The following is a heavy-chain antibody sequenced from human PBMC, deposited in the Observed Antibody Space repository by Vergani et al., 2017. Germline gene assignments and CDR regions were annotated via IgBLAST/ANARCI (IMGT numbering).Heavy chain of an antibody. CDR3: ARDNWNYDYYYYYGMDV. Sequence: EVQLVESGGGLVKPGGSLRLSCAASGFTFSSYSMNWVRQAPGKGLEWVSSISSSSSYIYYADSVKGRFTISRDNAKNSLYLQVNSLRAEDTAVYYCARDNWNYDYYYYYGMDVWGQGTTVTVSS. D-gene: IGHD1-7*01. CDR2: ISSSSSYI. V-gene: IGHV3-21*01. J-gene: IGHJ6*02. CDR1: GFTFSSYS.